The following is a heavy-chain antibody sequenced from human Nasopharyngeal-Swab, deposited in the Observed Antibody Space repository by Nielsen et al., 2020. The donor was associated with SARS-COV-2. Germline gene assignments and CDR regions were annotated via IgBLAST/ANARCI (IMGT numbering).Heavy chain of an antibody. J-gene: IGHJ4*02. V-gene: IGHV3-23*01. Sequence: GESLKISCLASGFTFNNNAMTWVRQAPGKGLEWVSTVSGSGKITYYADSVKGRFTISRDNSKNTLFLQMSSLRDEDTAVYYCAKEAQGENFDYWGQGTLVTVSS. CDR1: GFTFNNNA. D-gene: IGHD3-16*01. CDR2: VSGSGKIT. CDR3: AKEAQGENFDY.